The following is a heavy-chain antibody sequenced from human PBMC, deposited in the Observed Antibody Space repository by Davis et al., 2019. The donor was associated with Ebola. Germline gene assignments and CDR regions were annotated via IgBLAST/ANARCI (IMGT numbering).Heavy chain of an antibody. CDR1: GYTFTSYG. CDR2: ISAYNGNT. Sequence: ASVKVSCKASGYTFTSYGISWVRQAPGQGLEWMGWISAYNGNTNYAQKLQGRVTMTTDTSTSTAYMELRSLRSDDTAVYYWARAGIAVAEGWGNWFDPWGQGTLVTVSS. D-gene: IGHD6-19*01. J-gene: IGHJ5*02. V-gene: IGHV1-18*01. CDR3: ARAGIAVAEGWGNWFDP.